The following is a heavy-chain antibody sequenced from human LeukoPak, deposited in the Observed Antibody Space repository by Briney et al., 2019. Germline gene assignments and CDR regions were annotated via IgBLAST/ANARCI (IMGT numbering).Heavy chain of an antibody. CDR2: IYSSGGT. Sequence: SETLSLTCTVSGGSISSYYWSWIRQPPGKGLEWIGYIYSSGGTNYNPALKSRRTIAVDTSKKQFALQLISSTSADTTANYCGRVPEEDTAMVYDVFDIWGQGTMVSVSS. V-gene: IGHV4-59*01. CDR1: GGSISSYY. D-gene: IGHD5-18*01. J-gene: IGHJ3*02. CDR3: GRVPEEDTAMVYDVFDI.